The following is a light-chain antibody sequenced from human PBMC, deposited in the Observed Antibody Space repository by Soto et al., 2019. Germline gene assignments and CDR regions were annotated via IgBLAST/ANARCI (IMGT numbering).Light chain of an antibody. CDR1: SSEVGNSYF. J-gene: IGLJ1*01. V-gene: IGLV2-23*01. CDR2: EGS. CDR3: GSYLPAIYYI. Sequence: QSALTQPASVSGSPGQPITISCTGSSSEVGNSYFVSWYQQHPGKAPKLMIYEGSKRPSGVSDRFSGSKSGNTASLTISGLQAEDEADYFCGSYLPAIYYIFGTGTKLTVL.